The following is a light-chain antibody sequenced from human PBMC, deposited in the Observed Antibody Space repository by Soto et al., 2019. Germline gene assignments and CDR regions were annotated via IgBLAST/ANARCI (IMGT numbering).Light chain of an antibody. J-gene: IGLJ2*01. CDR1: GSNIGRNY. CDR2: DDN. Sequence: QSGLTQPASVSATPGEKVTISCSGRGSNIGRNYVSWYRQLPGTAPQLLIYDDNKRHSGVPDRLSGSRYGTSASLAIAGLQPGDEADYYCGTWDESLGAGVFGGGTKLTVL. CDR3: GTWDESLGAGV. V-gene: IGLV1-51*01.